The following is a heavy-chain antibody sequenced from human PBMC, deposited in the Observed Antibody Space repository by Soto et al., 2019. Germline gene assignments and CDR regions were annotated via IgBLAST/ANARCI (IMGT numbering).Heavy chain of an antibody. CDR3: ARDGAXSGWIQPYYYYYYGMDV. Sequence: ASVKVSFQASGYTFPSYGISWVRQAPGQGLEWMGWISAYNGNTNYAQKLQGRVTMTTDTSTSTAYMELRSLRSDDTAVYYCARDGAXSGWIQPYYYYYYGMDVWGQGTTVTVSS. V-gene: IGHV1-18*01. CDR1: GYTFPSYG. J-gene: IGHJ6*02. CDR2: ISAYNGNT. D-gene: IGHD5-18*01.